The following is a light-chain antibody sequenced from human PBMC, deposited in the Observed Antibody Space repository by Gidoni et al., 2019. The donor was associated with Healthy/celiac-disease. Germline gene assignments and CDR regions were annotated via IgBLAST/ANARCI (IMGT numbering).Light chain of an antibody. J-gene: IGKJ2*01. CDR3: QQYGSSTYT. Sequence: EIVLTQSPGTLSLSPGERATLSCRASQSVSSSYLAWYQQKPGQAPRLLIYGASSRATGIPDRFSCSGSGTDFTLTISRLEPEDCAVYYCQQYGSSTYTFGQGTKLEIK. V-gene: IGKV3-20*01. CDR2: GAS. CDR1: QSVSSSY.